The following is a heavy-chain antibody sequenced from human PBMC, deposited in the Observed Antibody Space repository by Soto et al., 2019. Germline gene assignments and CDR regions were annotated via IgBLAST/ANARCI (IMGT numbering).Heavy chain of an antibody. CDR1: GDSIASNSYF. CDR3: AIPAFLTPRPSEVAVTFGV. D-gene: IGHD3-3*01. V-gene: IGHV4-39*07. Sequence: PSDNLSLTFTVPGDSIASNSYFWAWIRQPPGKGLEWIGSIYYSGTTYYNPSLKSRVTISVDRSKNQFSLNVTSVTPADKAVYYCAIPAFLTPRPSEVAVTFGVWGQG. CDR2: IYYSGTT. J-gene: IGHJ4*02.